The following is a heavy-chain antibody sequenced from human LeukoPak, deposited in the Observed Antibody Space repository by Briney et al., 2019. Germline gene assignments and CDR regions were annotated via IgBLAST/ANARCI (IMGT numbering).Heavy chain of an antibody. CDR1: GYTFTGYY. D-gene: IGHD3-10*01. V-gene: IGHV1-2*02. CDR3: RLAREYGMDV. J-gene: IGHJ6*02. Sequence: ASVKVTCKASGYTFTGYYMHWVRQAPGQGLEWMGWINPNCGGTNYAQKFQGRVTMTRDTSISTAYMELSRLRSDDTAAYYCRLAREYGMDVWGQGTTVTVSS. CDR2: INPNCGGT.